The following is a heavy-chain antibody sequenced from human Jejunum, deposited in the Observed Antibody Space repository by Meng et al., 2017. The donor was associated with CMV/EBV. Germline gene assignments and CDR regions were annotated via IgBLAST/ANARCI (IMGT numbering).Heavy chain of an antibody. D-gene: IGHD6-13*01. CDR2: ISWDGGSG. V-gene: IGHV3-43D*03. CDR3: AKEYSSGWYYFDY. Sequence: SGFTFDGYAMRWVRQAPGEGLEWVSLISWDGGSGYYAGSVKGRFTISRDNSKNSLYLQKNSLRAEDTALYYCAKEYSSGWYYFDYWGQGTLVTVSS. CDR1: GFTFDGYA. J-gene: IGHJ4*02.